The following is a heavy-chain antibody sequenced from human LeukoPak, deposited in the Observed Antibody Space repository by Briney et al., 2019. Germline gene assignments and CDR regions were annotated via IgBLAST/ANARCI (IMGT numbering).Heavy chain of an antibody. Sequence: GGSLRLSCAASGFIFSSYGMSWVRQAPGKGLEWVSAISGDGGTTFYVDTVKGRFTIFRDNSKNTLNLQMNSLRAEDTAVYYCAKGPDYYGSGSYLWYMDVWGKGTTVTISS. CDR2: ISGDGGTT. V-gene: IGHV3-23*01. J-gene: IGHJ6*03. D-gene: IGHD3-10*01. CDR1: GFIFSSYG. CDR3: AKGPDYYGSGSYLWYMDV.